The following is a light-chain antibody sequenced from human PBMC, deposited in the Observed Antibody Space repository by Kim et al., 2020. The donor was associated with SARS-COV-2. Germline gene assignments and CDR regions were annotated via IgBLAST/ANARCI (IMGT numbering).Light chain of an antibody. J-gene: IGKJ1*01. CDR1: QSVSSSY. V-gene: IGKV3-20*01. Sequence: SPGERATLYGKASQSVSSSYLAWYQQKPGQAPRLLIYDASSRATDISDRFSGSGSGTDFTLTISRLEPEDFAVYYCQQYGNSPRTFGQGTKVDIK. CDR3: QQYGNSPRT. CDR2: DAS.